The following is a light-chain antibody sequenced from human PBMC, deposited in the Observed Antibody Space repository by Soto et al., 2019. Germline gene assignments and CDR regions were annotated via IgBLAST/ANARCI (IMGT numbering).Light chain of an antibody. CDR2: LNSDGSH. V-gene: IGLV4-69*01. Sequence: QPVLTQSPSASASLGASVKLTCTLSSGHSSYAIAWHQQQPEKGPRYLMKLNSDGSHSKGDGIPARFSGSSSGAERYLTISSLQSEDEAEYYCQTWGTGIRVFGGGTKVTVL. CDR1: SGHSSYA. CDR3: QTWGTGIRV. J-gene: IGLJ3*02.